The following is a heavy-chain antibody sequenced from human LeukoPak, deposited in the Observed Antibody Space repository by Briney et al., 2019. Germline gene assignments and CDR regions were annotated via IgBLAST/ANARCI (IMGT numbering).Heavy chain of an antibody. V-gene: IGHV4-39*07. CDR3: ARGSRRYCSGGSCYSRGYFDY. D-gene: IGHD2-15*01. J-gene: IGHJ4*02. Sequence: SETLSLTCTVSGGSISSSSYYWGWIRQPPGKGLEWIGSIYYSGSTYYNPSLKSRVTISVDTSKNQFSLKLSSVTAADTAVYYCARGSRRYCSGGSCYSRGYFDYWGQGTLVTVSS. CDR1: GGSISSSSYY. CDR2: IYYSGST.